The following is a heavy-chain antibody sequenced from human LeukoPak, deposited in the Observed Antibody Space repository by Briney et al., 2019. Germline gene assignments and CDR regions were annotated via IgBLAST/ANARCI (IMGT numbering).Heavy chain of an antibody. D-gene: IGHD4-17*01. Sequence: GGSLRLSCAASGFTFSSYAMSWVRQAPGKGVEWVSAISGSGGSTYYADSVKGRFTIPRDNSKNTLYLQMNSLRAEDTAVYYCAKAMCRTTDFSLGYWGGGGLVTVSS. CDR2: ISGSGGST. CDR3: AKAMCRTTDFSLGY. V-gene: IGHV3-23*01. CDR1: GFTFSSYA. J-gene: IGHJ4*02.